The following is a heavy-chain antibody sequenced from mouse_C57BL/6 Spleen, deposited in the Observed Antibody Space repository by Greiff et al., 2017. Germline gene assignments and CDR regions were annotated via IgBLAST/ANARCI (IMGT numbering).Heavy chain of an antibody. CDR2: ISSGSSTI. V-gene: IGHV5-17*01. J-gene: IGHJ4*01. Sequence: DVQLVESGGGLVKPGGSLKLSCAASGFTFSDYGMHWVRQAPEKGLEWVAYISSGSSTIYYADTVKGRFTISRDNAKNTLFLQMTSLRSEDTAMYYCARVIYYYGLYAMDYWGQGTSVTVSS. D-gene: IGHD1-1*01. CDR1: GFTFSDYG. CDR3: ARVIYYYGLYAMDY.